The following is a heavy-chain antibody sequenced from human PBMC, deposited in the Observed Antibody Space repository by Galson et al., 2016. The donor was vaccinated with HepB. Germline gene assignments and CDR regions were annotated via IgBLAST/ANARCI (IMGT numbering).Heavy chain of an antibody. CDR2: IYTNGNT. V-gene: IGHV4-61*02. Sequence: LSLTCTVSGGSIASGDYYWTWIRRPAGKGLEWIGRIYTNGNTKYNSSLESRATLSIDVARYQFSLKLASVTAADTAVYYCARGTYSGRSFYYDLAVWGKGTAVTVSS. J-gene: IGHJ6*03. D-gene: IGHD1-26*01. CDR1: GGSIASGDYY. CDR3: ARGTYSGRSFYYDLAV.